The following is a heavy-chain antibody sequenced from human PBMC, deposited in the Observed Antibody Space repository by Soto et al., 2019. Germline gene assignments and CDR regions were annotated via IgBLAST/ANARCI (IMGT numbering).Heavy chain of an antibody. CDR2: IYYSGST. CDR1: AGMLRSCCYF. V-gene: IGHV4-39*01. Sequence: TWTVSAGMLRSCCYFLGRLRQPPGKGLEWIGSIYYSGSTYYNPSLKSRVTISVDTSKNQFSLKLSSVTAADTAVYYRPRQGSWLLPSWRHGTL. D-gene: IGHD5-12*01. CDR3: PRQGSWLLPS. J-gene: IGHJ5*01.